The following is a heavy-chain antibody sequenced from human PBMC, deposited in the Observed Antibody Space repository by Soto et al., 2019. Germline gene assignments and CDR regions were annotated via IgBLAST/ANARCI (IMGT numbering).Heavy chain of an antibody. V-gene: IGHV1-18*04. Sequence: QLQWVQSGAEGERPGASVRVSCKAYGYPFSKYGISWIRQAPGQGLVWMGWIKPDNGDTNYAQKFQGRVTMTTDTSADTAYMELRSLRSDDTSVYYCAGSYDSGVDTWGQGTLVSVSS. CDR2: IKPDNGDT. D-gene: IGHD5-12*01. CDR3: AGSYDSGVDT. CDR1: GYPFSKYG. J-gene: IGHJ5*02.